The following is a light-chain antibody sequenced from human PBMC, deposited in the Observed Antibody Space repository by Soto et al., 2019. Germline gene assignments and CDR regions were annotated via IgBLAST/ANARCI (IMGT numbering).Light chain of an antibody. V-gene: IGKV1-12*01. J-gene: IGKJ4*01. CDR1: QGISSW. Sequence: DIPMTQSPSSVSASVGDRVTITCRASQGISSWLAWYQQKPGKAPKLLIYAASSFQSGVPSSFSGSRSGTAFPPTISSLQPEDFATYYCQQANRFGLTFGGGTKVEIK. CDR3: QQANRFGLT. CDR2: AAS.